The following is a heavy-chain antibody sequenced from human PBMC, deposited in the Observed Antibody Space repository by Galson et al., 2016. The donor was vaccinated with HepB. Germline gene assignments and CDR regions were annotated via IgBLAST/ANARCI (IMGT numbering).Heavy chain of an antibody. J-gene: IGHJ4*02. Sequence: SLRLSCAASGFTFSDYALNWVRQAPGKGLEWVSTISGRGGGTYYADTVKGRFTISRDNSKNTLFLQMNSLRAEDTARYYCAKGAPYYYGSSGYYGPGDFWGQGTQVTVSS. D-gene: IGHD3-22*01. V-gene: IGHV3-23*01. CDR2: ISGRGGGT. CDR1: GFTFSDYA. CDR3: AKGAPYYYGSSGYYGPGDF.